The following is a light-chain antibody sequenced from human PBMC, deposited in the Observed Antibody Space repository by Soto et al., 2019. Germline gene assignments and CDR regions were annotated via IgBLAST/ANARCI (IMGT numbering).Light chain of an antibody. J-gene: IGKJ1*01. V-gene: IGKV3-20*01. CDR1: QSVSSNS. Sequence: EIVLTQSPGTLSLSPGERATLSCRASQSVSSNSLAWYQQKPGQAPRLLIYGASSRASDIPDRFSGSGSGTEFTLTISRLEPEDFAVYYCQQYASPPRSFGQGTKVEIK. CDR3: QQYASPPRS. CDR2: GAS.